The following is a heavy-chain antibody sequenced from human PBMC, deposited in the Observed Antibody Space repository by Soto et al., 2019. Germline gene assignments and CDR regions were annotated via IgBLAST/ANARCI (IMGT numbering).Heavy chain of an antibody. V-gene: IGHV3-30*18. CDR1: GFTFSSYG. D-gene: IGHD2-8*01. Sequence: GGSLRLSCAASGFTFSSYGMHWVRQAPGKGLEWVAVISYDGSNKYYADSVKGRSTISRDNSKNTLYLQMNSLRAEDTAVYYCAKESVVLMVYASRHFDYWGQGTLVTVSS. J-gene: IGHJ4*02. CDR3: AKESVVLMVYASRHFDY. CDR2: ISYDGSNK.